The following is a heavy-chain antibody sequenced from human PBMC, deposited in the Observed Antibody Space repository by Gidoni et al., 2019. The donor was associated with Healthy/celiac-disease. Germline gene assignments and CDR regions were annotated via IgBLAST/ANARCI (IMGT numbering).Heavy chain of an antibody. V-gene: IGHV2-5*01. CDR1: GFSLSTSGVG. J-gene: IGHJ3*02. CDR3: AHYDSLGYCSGGSCRTNAFDI. CDR2: IYWNDDK. D-gene: IGHD2-15*01. Sequence: QITLKESGPTLVKPTQTLTLTCTSSGFSLSTSGVGVGWIRQPPGKALEWLAIIYWNDDKRYSPSLKSRLTITKDTSKNQVVLTMTNMDPVDTATYYCAHYDSLGYCSGGSCRTNAFDIWGQGTMVTVSS.